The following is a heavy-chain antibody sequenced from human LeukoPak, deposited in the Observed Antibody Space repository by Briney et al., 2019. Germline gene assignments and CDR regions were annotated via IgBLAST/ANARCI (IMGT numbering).Heavy chain of an antibody. V-gene: IGHV3-48*03. CDR2: ISSSGSTI. D-gene: IGHD3-22*01. CDR1: GFTFSSYE. CDR3: ARRNYYDSSGSQSSHAFDI. J-gene: IGHJ3*02. Sequence: GGSLRLSCAASGFTFSSYEMNWVRQAPGKGLEWVSYISSSGSTIYYADSVKGRFTISRDNAKNSLYLQMNSPRAEDTAVYYCARRNYYDSSGSQSSHAFDIWGQGTMVTVSS.